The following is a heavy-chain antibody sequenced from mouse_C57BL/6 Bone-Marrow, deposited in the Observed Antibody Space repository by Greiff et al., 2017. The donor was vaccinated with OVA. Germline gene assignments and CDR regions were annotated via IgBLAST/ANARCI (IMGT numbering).Heavy chain of an antibody. CDR1: GYSFTGYY. CDR3: AREDYYGSSWDWYFDV. J-gene: IGHJ1*03. Sequence: EVKLMESGPELVKPGASVKISCKASGYSFTGYYMNWVKQSPEKSLEWIGEINPSTGGTTYNQKFKAKATLTVDKSSSTAYMQLKSLTSEDSAVYYCAREDYYGSSWDWYFDVWGTGTTVTVSS. D-gene: IGHD1-1*01. V-gene: IGHV1-42*01. CDR2: INPSTGGT.